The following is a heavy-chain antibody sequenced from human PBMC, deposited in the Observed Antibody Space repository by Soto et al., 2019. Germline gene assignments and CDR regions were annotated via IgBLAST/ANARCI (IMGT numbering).Heavy chain of an antibody. CDR2: MYYSGSN. V-gene: IGHV4-61*01. CDR1: GGSVSSPTYY. J-gene: IGHJ5*02. Sequence: VQLQESGPGLVKPSETLSLTCTVSGGSVSSPTYYWCWIRQPPGKGLQGIGYMYYSGSNNYNPSHTSRVTISLSTAKHQFSLKLRDAPAADSGVYYCAGGRGRVNNLFDPWGQGTLVTVSP. D-gene: IGHD3-10*01. CDR3: AGGRGRVNNLFDP.